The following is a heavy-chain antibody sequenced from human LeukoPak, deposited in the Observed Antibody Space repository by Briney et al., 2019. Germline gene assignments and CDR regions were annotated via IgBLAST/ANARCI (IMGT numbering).Heavy chain of an antibody. CDR1: GGTFSSYA. Sequence: ASVKVSCKASGGTFSSYAISWVRQAPGQGLEWMGGIIPIFGTANYARKFQGRVTITADESTSTAYMELSSLRSEDTAVYYCARAGLYSSGYGTKIIFDYWGQGTLVTVSS. CDR2: IIPIFGTA. D-gene: IGHD6-19*01. V-gene: IGHV1-69*13. J-gene: IGHJ4*02. CDR3: ARAGLYSSGYGTKIIFDY.